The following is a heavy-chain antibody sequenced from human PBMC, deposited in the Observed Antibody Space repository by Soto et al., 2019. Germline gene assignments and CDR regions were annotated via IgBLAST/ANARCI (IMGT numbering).Heavy chain of an antibody. D-gene: IGHD2-2*01. CDR1: GFTFSDEN. Sequence: GGSLRLSXSASGFTFSDENMSWVRQVPGKGLEWVSGISGGGSYIFYADSVQGRFSISRDNPKNSLFLEMNSLRVEDTAVYYCARDSDCHSTSCFFPPHVWGQGTTVTVSS. V-gene: IGHV3-21*06. CDR2: ISGGGSYI. J-gene: IGHJ6*02. CDR3: ARDSDCHSTSCFFPPHV.